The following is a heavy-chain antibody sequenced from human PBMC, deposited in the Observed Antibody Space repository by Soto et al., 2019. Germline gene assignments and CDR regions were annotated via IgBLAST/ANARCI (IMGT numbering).Heavy chain of an antibody. CDR1: GFTFSSYW. CDR3: ARVAPPTLWFGEGTRYYYMDV. D-gene: IGHD3-10*01. V-gene: IGHV3-74*01. J-gene: IGHJ6*03. CDR2: INSGGSST. Sequence: GGSLRLSCGASGFTFSSYWMHWVRQATGKGLVWVSRINSGGSSTSYADSVKGRFTISRDNAKNTLYLQMNSLRAEDTAVYYCARVAPPTLWFGEGTRYYYMDVWGKGTTVTVS.